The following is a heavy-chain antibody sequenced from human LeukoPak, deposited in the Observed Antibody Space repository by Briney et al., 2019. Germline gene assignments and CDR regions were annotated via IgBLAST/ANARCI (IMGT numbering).Heavy chain of an antibody. D-gene: IGHD5-18*01. V-gene: IGHV3-30*18. Sequence: PGGSLRLSCAASGFTFSSYGMHWVRQAPGKGLEWVAVISYDGSNKYYADSVEGRFTISRDNSKNTLYLQMNSLRAEDTAVYYCAKDVDTAMVSWGQGTLSPPPQ. CDR1: GFTFSSYG. CDR3: AKDVDTAMVS. J-gene: IGHJ4*02. CDR2: ISYDGSNK.